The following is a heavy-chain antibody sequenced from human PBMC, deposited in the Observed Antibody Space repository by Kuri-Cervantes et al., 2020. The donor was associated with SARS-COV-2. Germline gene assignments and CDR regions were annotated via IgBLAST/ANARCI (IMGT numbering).Heavy chain of an antibody. J-gene: IGHJ6*02. V-gene: IGHV1-58*01. CDR2: IVVGSGNT. Sequence: SVKVSCKASGFTFNSSAVQWVRQARGQRLERIGWIVVGSGNTNYAQKFQERVTITRDMSTSTAYMELSSLRSEDTAVYYCAASLLYRIYYYYGMDVWGQGTTVTVSS. CDR1: GFTFNSSA. D-gene: IGHD1-26*01. CDR3: AASLLYRIYYYYGMDV.